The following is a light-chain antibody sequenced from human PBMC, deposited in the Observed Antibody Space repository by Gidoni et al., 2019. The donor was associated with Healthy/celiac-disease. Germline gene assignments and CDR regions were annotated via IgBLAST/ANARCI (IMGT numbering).Light chain of an antibody. CDR2: DAS. V-gene: IGKV3-11*01. J-gene: IGKJ4*01. CDR3: QQRSNWPFT. CDR1: QSVSSY. Sequence: EIVLTQSPATLSLSPGERATLSCRASQSVSSYLAWYQQKPGQAPRLLIYDASNRATGIPARVRGSGSGTDFTLTISSLEPEDFAVYYCQQRSNWPFTFGGGTKVEIK.